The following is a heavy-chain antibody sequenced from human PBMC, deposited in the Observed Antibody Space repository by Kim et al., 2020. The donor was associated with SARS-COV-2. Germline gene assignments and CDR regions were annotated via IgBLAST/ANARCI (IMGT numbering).Heavy chain of an antibody. J-gene: IGHJ5*01. Sequence: GGSLRLSCAASGFNFITYAMHWVRQAPGKGLEWVALMSYGGSNKYYADSVKSRFTISRDNSKNTLYLQMSSLGAEDTAVYYCARDRDSTGSNYDSWGQGTLGTVSS. D-gene: IGHD3-10*01. CDR3: ARDRDSTGSNYDS. V-gene: IGHV3-30*04. CDR1: GFNFITYA. CDR2: MSYGGSNK.